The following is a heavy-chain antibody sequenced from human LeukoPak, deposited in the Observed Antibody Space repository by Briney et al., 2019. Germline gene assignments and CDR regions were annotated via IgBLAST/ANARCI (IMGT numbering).Heavy chain of an antibody. CDR3: ARRHGYSYGSQFDY. V-gene: IGHV4-39*01. J-gene: IGHJ4*02. D-gene: IGHD5-18*01. CDR1: GGSISSSSYY. CDR2: IYYTGST. Sequence: SETLSLTCTVSGGSISSSSYYWPWIRQPPGKGLEWIGTIYYTGSTYYNPSLKSRVTISIDTSKNQFSLKLSSVTAADTAVYYCARRHGYSYGSQFDYWGQGTLVTVSS.